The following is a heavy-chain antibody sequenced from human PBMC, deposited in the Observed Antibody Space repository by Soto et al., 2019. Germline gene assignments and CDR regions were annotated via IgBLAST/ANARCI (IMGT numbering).Heavy chain of an antibody. CDR1: GFTFTSSA. CDR3: ARDVGYCSGGSCLSLRGFDY. V-gene: IGHV1-58*02. CDR2: IVVGSGNT. J-gene: IGHJ4*02. Sequence: GASVKVSCKASGFTFTSSAMQWVRQARGQRLEWIGWIVVGSGNTNYAQKFQGRVTITTDKSTSTAYMELSSLRSEDTAVYYCARDVGYCSGGSCLSLRGFDYWGQGTLVTVSS. D-gene: IGHD2-15*01.